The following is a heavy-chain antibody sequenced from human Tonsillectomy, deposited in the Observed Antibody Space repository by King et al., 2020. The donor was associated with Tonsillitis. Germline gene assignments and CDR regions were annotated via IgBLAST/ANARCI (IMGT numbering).Heavy chain of an antibody. J-gene: IGHJ4*02. CDR3: VHKITMISYGYYFDY. V-gene: IGHV2-5*01. CDR1: GFSLSTSGVG. D-gene: IGHD3-16*01. CDR2: SYWNDDK. Sequence: ITLKESGPTLVKPTQTLTLTCTFSGFSLSTSGVGVGWIRQPPGKALEWLALSYWNDDKHYSPSLKTRLTITKDTSKNQVVLTMTNMDPVDRATYYCVHKITMISYGYYFDYWGQGTLVTVPS.